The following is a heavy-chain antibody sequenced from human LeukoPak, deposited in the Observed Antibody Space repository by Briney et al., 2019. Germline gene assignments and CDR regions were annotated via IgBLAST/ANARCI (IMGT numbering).Heavy chain of an antibody. CDR3: ARAPEDKFWSGYYLTKDQKGLDH. CDR2: INPSGGST. J-gene: IGHJ4*02. CDR1: GYTFTSYY. V-gene: IGHV1-46*01. Sequence: ASVKVSCKASGYTFTSYYMHWVRQAPGQGLEWMGIINPSGGSTSYAQKFQGRVTMTRDMSTSTVYMELSSLRSEDTAVYYCARAPEDKFWSGYYLTKDQKGLDHWGQGTLVTVSS. D-gene: IGHD3-3*01.